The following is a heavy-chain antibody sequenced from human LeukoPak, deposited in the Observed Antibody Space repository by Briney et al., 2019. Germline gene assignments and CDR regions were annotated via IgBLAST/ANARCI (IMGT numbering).Heavy chain of an antibody. CDR2: MYYTGTP. CDR3: ARDSSGFGSLPGY. CDR1: GSSISSSNSY. V-gene: IGHV4-39*07. D-gene: IGHD3-22*01. J-gene: IGHJ4*02. Sequence: PSETLSLTCTVSGSSISSSNSYWVWIRQPPGKGLEWIGSMYYTGTPYYNPSLKSRVTISLDTSKNQFSLKLSSVTAADTAVYYCARDSSGFGSLPGYWGQGTLVNVSS.